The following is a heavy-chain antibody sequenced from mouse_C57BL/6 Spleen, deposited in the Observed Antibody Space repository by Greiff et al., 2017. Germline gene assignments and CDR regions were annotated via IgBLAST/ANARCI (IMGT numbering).Heavy chain of an antibody. V-gene: IGHV14-4*01. J-gene: IGHJ2*01. CDR1: GFNIKDDY. CDR2: IDPENGDP. CDR3: TPFDGHFDY. Sequence: VQLQQSGAELVRPGASVKLSCTASGFNIKDDYMHWVKQRPEQGLEWIGWIDPENGDPEYASKFQGKATITADTSSNTAYLQLSSLTSEDTAVYYCTPFDGHFDYWGQGTTLTVSS. D-gene: IGHD2-3*01.